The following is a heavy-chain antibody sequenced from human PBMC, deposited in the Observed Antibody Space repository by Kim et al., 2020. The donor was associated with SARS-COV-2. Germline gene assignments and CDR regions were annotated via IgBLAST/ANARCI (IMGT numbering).Heavy chain of an antibody. V-gene: IGHV1-18*04. CDR2: ISAYNGNT. Sequence: ASVKVSCKASGYTFTSYGISWVRQAPGQGLEWMGWISAYNGNTNYAQKLQGRVTMTTDTSTSTAYMELRSLRSDDTAVYYCARVAGAAAGNNYYYYGMDVCGQGTTVTVSS. CDR3: ARVAGAAAGNNYYYYGMDV. J-gene: IGHJ6*02. CDR1: GYTFTSYG. D-gene: IGHD6-13*01.